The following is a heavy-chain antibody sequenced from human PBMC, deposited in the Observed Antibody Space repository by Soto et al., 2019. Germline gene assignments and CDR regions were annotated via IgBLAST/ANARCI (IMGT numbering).Heavy chain of an antibody. V-gene: IGHV3-48*01. CDR2: ISSSSSTI. Sequence: GGSLRLSCAASGFTFSSYSMNWVRQAPGKGLEWVSYISSSSSTIYYADSVKGRFTISRDNAKNSLYLQMNSLRAEDTAVYYCARASLSYCSGGSCYSGDYWGQGTLVTVSS. CDR1: GFTFSSYS. J-gene: IGHJ4*02. D-gene: IGHD2-15*01. CDR3: ARASLSYCSGGSCYSGDY.